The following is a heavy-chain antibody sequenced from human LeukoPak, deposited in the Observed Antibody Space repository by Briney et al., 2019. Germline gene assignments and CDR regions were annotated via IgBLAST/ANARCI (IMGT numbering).Heavy chain of an antibody. D-gene: IGHD6-13*01. V-gene: IGHV3-66*04. CDR3: ARLSSSWSEAFDY. Sequence: PGGSLRLSCAASGFTVSSNRMSWVRQAPGKGLVWVSVIYSGGTTYYADSVKGRFTISRGNSKNTLYLQMNSLRAEDTAVYYCARLSSSWSEAFDYWGQGTLVTVSS. CDR2: IYSGGTT. CDR1: GFTVSSNR. J-gene: IGHJ4*02.